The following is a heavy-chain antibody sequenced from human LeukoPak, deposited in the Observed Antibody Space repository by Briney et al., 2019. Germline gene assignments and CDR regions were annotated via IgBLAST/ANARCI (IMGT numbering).Heavy chain of an antibody. CDR1: GLTFSDYY. J-gene: IGHJ4*02. D-gene: IGHD5-24*01. V-gene: IGHV3-11*01. Sequence: GGSLRLSCAASGLTFSDYYMSWIRQAPGKGLEWVSYISSTGSTIYYADSVKGRFTISRDNAKNSLNLQMNSLRAEDTAVYYCARLPGGYNYFDYWGQGTLVTVSS. CDR2: ISSTGSTI. CDR3: ARLPGGYNYFDY.